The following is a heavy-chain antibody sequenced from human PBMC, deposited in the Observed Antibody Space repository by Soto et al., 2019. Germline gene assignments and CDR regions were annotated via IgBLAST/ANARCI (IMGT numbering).Heavy chain of an antibody. D-gene: IGHD3-16*01. CDR3: AANDGAHTPNALAIDY. V-gene: IGHV2-5*02. CDR2: IYWDDDK. Sequence: SGPTLVNPTQTLTLTCTFSGFSLSTSGVGVGWIRQPPGKALEWLALIYWDDDKRYSPSLKSRLTITKDTSKNQVVLTMTNMDPVDTATYYCAANDGAHTPNALAIDYWGQGTLVTFPS. CDR1: GFSLSTSGVG. J-gene: IGHJ4*01.